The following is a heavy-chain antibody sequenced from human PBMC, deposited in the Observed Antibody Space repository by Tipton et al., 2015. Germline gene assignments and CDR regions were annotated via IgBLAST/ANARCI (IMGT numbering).Heavy chain of an antibody. Sequence: TLSLTCAVSAYSISSDYYWGWIRQPPGKGLEWIGSISHSGNTYYNPSLKSQVTMSRDTSKNQFSLKLSSVTAADTAVYYCARRSTASGPPGRFDPWGQGTLVTVSS. D-gene: IGHD5-12*01. V-gene: IGHV4-38-2*01. CDR3: ARRSTASGPPGRFDP. CDR1: AYSISSDYY. J-gene: IGHJ5*02. CDR2: ISHSGNT.